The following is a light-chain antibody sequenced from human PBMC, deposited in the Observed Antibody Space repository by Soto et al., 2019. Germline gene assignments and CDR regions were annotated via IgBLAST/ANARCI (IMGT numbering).Light chain of an antibody. V-gene: IGKV1-27*01. CDR2: SAS. CDR1: QDISVY. Sequence: DIQMTQSPSFLSASVGDRVTITCRASQDISVYLAWYQQKPGQVLKLLIYSASTLHSGVPSRFSGSGSGTDFTLTISSLQPEDVATYFCLKFNTAPLTFGQGTRLEIK. J-gene: IGKJ5*01. CDR3: LKFNTAPLT.